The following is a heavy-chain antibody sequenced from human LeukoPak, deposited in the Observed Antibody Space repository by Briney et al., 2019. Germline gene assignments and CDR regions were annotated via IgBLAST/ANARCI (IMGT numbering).Heavy chain of an antibody. CDR3: ARDSRRGPYHNWFDP. D-gene: IGHD3-16*01. CDR2: ISDSSNII. V-gene: IGHV3-48*04. Sequence: GGSLRLSCAASGFTFSSYSMNWVRQAPGKGLEWVSYISDSSNIIYYADSVKGRFTISRDNAKNSLFLQMYSLKADDTAVYYCARDSRRGPYHNWFDPWGQGTLVTVSS. J-gene: IGHJ5*02. CDR1: GFTFSSYS.